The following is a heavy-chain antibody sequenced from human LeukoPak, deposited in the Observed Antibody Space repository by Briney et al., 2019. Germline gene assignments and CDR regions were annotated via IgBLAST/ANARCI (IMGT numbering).Heavy chain of an antibody. CDR2: ISWNSGSI. CDR1: GFTFDDYA. CDR3: AKAQQWLDTPIDY. V-gene: IGHV3-9*01. J-gene: IGHJ4*02. D-gene: IGHD6-19*01. Sequence: PGGSLRLSCAASGFTFDDYAMYWVRQAPGKGLEWVSGISWNSGSIGYADSVKGRFTISRDNAKNSLYLQMNSLRAEDTALYYCAKAQQWLDTPIDYWGQGTLVTVSS.